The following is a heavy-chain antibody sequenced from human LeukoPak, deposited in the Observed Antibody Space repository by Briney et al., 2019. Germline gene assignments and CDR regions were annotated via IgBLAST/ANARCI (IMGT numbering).Heavy chain of an antibody. CDR1: GFTFSSYS. Sequence: GSLRLSCAASGFTFSSYSMNWVRQAPGKGLEWVSYISSSSSTIYYADSVKGRFTISRDNAKDSLYLQMNSLRAEDTAVYYCARGGMVVGATTAFDIWGQGTMVTVSS. D-gene: IGHD1-26*01. V-gene: IGHV3-48*01. J-gene: IGHJ3*02. CDR3: ARGGMVVGATTAFDI. CDR2: ISSSSSTI.